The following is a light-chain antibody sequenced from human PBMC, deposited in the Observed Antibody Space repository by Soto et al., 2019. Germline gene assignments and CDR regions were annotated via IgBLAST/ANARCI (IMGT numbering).Light chain of an antibody. J-gene: IGKJ5*01. CDR3: QQLNAYPLT. Sequence: DIQLPQCPSFLSASVGDRVTITCRASQGTSSYLAWFQQKPGRAPKLLIYGASTLQSGVPARFSGSGSGTDFTLTISNLQPEDFATYYCQQLNAYPLTFGQGTRLEIK. CDR1: QGTSSY. V-gene: IGKV1-9*01. CDR2: GAS.